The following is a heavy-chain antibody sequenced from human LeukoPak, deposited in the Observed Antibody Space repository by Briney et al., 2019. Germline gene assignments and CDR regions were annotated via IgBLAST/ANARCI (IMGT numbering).Heavy chain of an antibody. J-gene: IGHJ6*01. D-gene: IGHD2-15*01. CDR1: GGSISRGDYY. V-gene: IGHV4-30-4*01. CDR3: ARLGVAGGYYYGMDV. CDR2: IYYSGST. Sequence: SETLSLTCTVSGGSISRGDYYWSWIGQPPGKGLEWIGYIYYSGSTYYNPPLKSRVTTSIDTSKNQFSLRLTSVTAADTAVYYCARLGVAGGYYYGMDVWGQGTTVTVSS.